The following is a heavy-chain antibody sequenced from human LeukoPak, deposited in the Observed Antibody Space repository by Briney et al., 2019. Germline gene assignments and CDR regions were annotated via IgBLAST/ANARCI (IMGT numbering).Heavy chain of an antibody. Sequence: SETLSLTCTVSGGSISSYCWSWIRQPPGKGLEWIGYIYYGVSTNYNPSLKSRVTISLDTSKKQISLKVRSVTAADTAIYYCARLLADNWFDPWGQGTLVTVSS. D-gene: IGHD6-13*01. V-gene: IGHV4-59*08. CDR2: IYYGVST. J-gene: IGHJ5*02. CDR1: GGSISSYC. CDR3: ARLLADNWFDP.